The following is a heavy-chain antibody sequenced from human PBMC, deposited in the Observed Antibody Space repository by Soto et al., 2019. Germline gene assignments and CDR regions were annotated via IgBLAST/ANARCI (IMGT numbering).Heavy chain of an antibody. Sequence: SETLSLTCAVSGVSISNSNWWNWVRQPPGKGLEWIGEIYHSGTTNYNPSLKSRVTISVDTSKNQFSLKLNSVTAADTAVYYCARLSSGYYYFDYWGQGTLVTVSS. V-gene: IGHV4-4*02. J-gene: IGHJ4*02. CDR3: ARLSSGYYYFDY. D-gene: IGHD6-19*01. CDR1: GVSISNSNW. CDR2: IYHSGTT.